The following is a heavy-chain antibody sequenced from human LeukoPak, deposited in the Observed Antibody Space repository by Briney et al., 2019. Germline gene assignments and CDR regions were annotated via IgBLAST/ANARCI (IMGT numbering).Heavy chain of an antibody. J-gene: IGHJ4*02. CDR2: INHSGST. Sequence: SETLSLTCAVSGGSISSSAWWSWVRQPPGKGLEWIGEINHSGSTNYNPSLKSRVTISVDTSKNQFSLKLSSVTAADTAVYYCARRGGWYGLDYWGQGTLVTVSS. CDR1: GGSISSSAW. D-gene: IGHD6-19*01. V-gene: IGHV4-4*02. CDR3: ARRGGWYGLDY.